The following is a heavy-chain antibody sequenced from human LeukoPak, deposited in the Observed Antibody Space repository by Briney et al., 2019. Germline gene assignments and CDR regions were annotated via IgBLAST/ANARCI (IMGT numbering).Heavy chain of an antibody. CDR2: INPNSGGT. J-gene: IGHJ6*02. Sequence: ASVKVSCKASGYTFTGHYMHWVRQAPGQGLEWMGWINPNSGGTNYAQKFQGRVTMTRDTSISTAYMELSRLRSDDTAVYYCAREGVQRRYFSMDVWGQGTTVTVSS. V-gene: IGHV1-2*02. D-gene: IGHD3-9*01. CDR3: AREGVQRRYFSMDV. CDR1: GYTFTGHY.